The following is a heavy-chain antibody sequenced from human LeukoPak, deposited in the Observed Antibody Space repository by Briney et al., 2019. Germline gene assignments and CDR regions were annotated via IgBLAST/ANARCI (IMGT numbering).Heavy chain of an antibody. Sequence: SCKASGYTFTGYYMHWVRQAPGKGLEWVAVISYDGSNKYYADSVKGRFTISRDNSKNTLYLQMNSLRAEDTAVYYCARENLEHPGDYWGQGTLVTVSS. CDR3: ARENLEHPGDY. D-gene: IGHD1/OR15-1a*01. J-gene: IGHJ4*02. V-gene: IGHV3-30-3*01. CDR2: ISYDGSNK. CDR1: GYTFTGYY.